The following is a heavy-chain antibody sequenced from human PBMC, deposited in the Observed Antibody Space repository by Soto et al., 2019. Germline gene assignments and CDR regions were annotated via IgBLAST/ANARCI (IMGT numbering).Heavy chain of an antibody. J-gene: IGHJ1*01. D-gene: IGHD6-19*01. CDR3: AREAYSSGWTPNEYFQH. Sequence: ASVKVSCKASGYTFTGYYMHWVRQAPGQGLEWMGWINPNSGGTNYAQKLQGWVTMTRDTSISTAYMELSRLRSDDTAVYYCAREAYSSGWTPNEYFQHWGQGTLVTVSS. CDR1: GYTFTGYY. CDR2: INPNSGGT. V-gene: IGHV1-2*04.